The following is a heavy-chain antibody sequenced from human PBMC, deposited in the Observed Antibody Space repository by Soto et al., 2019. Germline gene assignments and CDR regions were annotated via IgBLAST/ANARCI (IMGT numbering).Heavy chain of an antibody. CDR3: ARDLLWFGTFDI. CDR2: ISAYNGNT. J-gene: IGHJ3*02. D-gene: IGHD3-10*01. V-gene: IGHV1-18*01. Sequence: ASVKVSCKASGYTFTSYGISWVRQAPGQGLEWMGWISAYNGNTNYAQKIQGRVTMTTDTSTSTAYMELRSLRPDDTAVYYCARDLLWFGTFDIWGQGTMVTVSS. CDR1: GYTFTSYG.